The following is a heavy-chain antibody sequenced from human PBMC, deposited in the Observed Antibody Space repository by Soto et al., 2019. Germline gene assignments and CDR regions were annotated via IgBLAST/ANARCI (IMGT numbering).Heavy chain of an antibody. CDR3: ARVYYGSGSYHGMDV. CDR2: ISAYNGNT. Sequence: ASVKVSCKASGYTFTSYGISWVRQAPGQGLEWMGWISAYNGNTNYAQKLQGKVTRTTDTSTSTAYMELRSLGSDDTAVYYCARVYYGSGSYHGMDVWGQGTTVTVSS. D-gene: IGHD3-10*01. CDR1: GYTFTSYG. V-gene: IGHV1-18*01. J-gene: IGHJ6*02.